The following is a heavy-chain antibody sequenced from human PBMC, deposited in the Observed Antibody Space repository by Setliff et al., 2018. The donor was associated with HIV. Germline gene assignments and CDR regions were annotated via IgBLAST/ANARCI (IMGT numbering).Heavy chain of an antibody. CDR3: ARDLLGSSSLVDY. D-gene: IGHD6-6*01. V-gene: IGHV4-4*07. CDR1: GGSISGYF. J-gene: IGHJ4*02. CDR2: IYTSGST. Sequence: PSETLSLTCNVSGGSISGYFWTWIRQPAGKGLEWIGRIYTSGSTNYTPSLKSRLSMSIDTSKNHFSLRLTSVTAADTAVYYCARDLLGSSSLVDYWGQGTLVTVSS.